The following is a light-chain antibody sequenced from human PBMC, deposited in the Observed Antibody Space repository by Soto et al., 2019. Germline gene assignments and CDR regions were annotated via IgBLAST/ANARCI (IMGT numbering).Light chain of an antibody. CDR3: QQSYSAPLIT. CDR1: QRVSIY. J-gene: IGKJ5*01. V-gene: IGKV1-39*01. CDR2: AAS. Sequence: DIQMTQSPSSLSASVGDRVTITCRTSQRVSIYLNWYQQKPGKAPKVLIYAASNLESGVPSRFSGTGTGTEFTLSIGNLQPEDFATHYCQQSYSAPLITFGQGTRLDIK.